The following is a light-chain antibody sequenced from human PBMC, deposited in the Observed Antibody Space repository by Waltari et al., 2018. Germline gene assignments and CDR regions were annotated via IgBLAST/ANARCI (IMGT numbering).Light chain of an antibody. CDR2: AAS. CDR1: QSISRY. J-gene: IGKJ1*01. CDR3: QNHERLPAM. V-gene: IGKV3-20*01. Sequence: EIVLTQSPGTLSLSPGERATLSCRASQSISRYLAWYQQKPGQAPRLLIYAASSRATGIPDRFSGRGSGTDFSLTISRREPEDFAVYYCQNHERLPAMFGQGTKVEIK.